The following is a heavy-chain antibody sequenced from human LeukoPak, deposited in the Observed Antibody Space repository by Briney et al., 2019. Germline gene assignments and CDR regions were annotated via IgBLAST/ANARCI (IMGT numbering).Heavy chain of an antibody. CDR3: AKGDYDILTGAEDY. V-gene: IGHV3-30*18. J-gene: IGHJ4*02. Sequence: GGSLRLSCAASGFTFSSYGMHWVRQAPGKGLEWVAVISYDGSNKYYADSVKGRFTISRDNSKNTLYLQMNSLRAVDTAVYYCAKGDYDILTGAEDYWGQGTLVTVSS. CDR1: GFTFSSYG. D-gene: IGHD3-9*01. CDR2: ISYDGSNK.